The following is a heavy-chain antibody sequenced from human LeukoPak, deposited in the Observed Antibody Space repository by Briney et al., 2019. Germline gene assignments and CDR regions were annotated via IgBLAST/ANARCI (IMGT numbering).Heavy chain of an antibody. Sequence: SETLSLTCTVTGGSVSSSSSYWAWIRQPPGRGLEWIGSVYYSGTTYYNTSLESRVTISEDTSRNRFSLMLSSVTAADTAVYYCVRQNSDYYYYYLDVWGEGTTVIVSS. V-gene: IGHV4-39*01. D-gene: IGHD1-7*01. CDR1: GGSVSSSSSY. J-gene: IGHJ6*03. CDR2: VYYSGTT. CDR3: VRQNSDYYYYYLDV.